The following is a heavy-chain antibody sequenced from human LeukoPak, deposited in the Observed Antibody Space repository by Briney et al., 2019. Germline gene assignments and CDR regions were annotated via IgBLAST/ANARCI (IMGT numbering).Heavy chain of an antibody. J-gene: IGHJ4*02. CDR3: ASTSAIYSSGWYEVGY. V-gene: IGHV3-48*04. Sequence: GGSLRLSCAASGFTFSSYSMNWVRQAPGKGLEWVSYISSSSSTIYYADSVKGRFTISRDNAKNSLYLQMNSLRAEDTAVYYCASTSAIYSSGWYEVGYWGQGTLVTVSS. CDR2: ISSSSSTI. D-gene: IGHD6-19*01. CDR1: GFTFSSYS.